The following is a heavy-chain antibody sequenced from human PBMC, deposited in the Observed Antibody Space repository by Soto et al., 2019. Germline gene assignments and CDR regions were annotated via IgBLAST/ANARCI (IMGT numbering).Heavy chain of an antibody. J-gene: IGHJ3*02. D-gene: IGHD2-15*01. V-gene: IGHV3-13*01. CDR3: ARGPTEYCSGGSCYRDGAFDI. CDR2: IGTAGDT. CDR1: GFTFSSYD. Sequence: EVQLVESGGGLVQPGGSLRLSCAASGFTFSSYDIHWVRQATGKGLESVSAIGTAGDTYYPGSVKGRFTISRENAKNSLYLQMNSMRAGDTAVYYCARGPTEYCSGGSCYRDGAFDIWCQGIMVTVSS.